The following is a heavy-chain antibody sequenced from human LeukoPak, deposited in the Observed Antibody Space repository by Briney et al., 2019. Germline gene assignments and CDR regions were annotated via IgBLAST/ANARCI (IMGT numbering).Heavy chain of an antibody. V-gene: IGHV3-48*02. CDR2: ISSPSTNI. CDR1: GFMVTSNR. J-gene: IGHJ4*02. D-gene: IGHD7-27*01. CDR3: ARESYWGSSGKGFDC. Sequence: GGSLSLSCAASGFMVTSNRMNWVRQAPGKGLEWVAYISSPSTNIYYVDSVKGRFTISRDNAKNSLYLQMNSLRDEDTAVYYCARESYWGSSGKGFDCWGQGSLVTVSS.